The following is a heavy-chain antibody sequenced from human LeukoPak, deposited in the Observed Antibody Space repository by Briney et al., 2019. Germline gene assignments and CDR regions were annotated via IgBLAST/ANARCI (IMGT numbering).Heavy chain of an antibody. Sequence: SETLSLTCTVSGGSISSYYWSWIRQHPGKGLEWIGYIYYSGSTFYNPSLKSRVTISVDTSKNQFSLRLSSVTAADTAVYYCAREPRGGGYSFDYWGQGTLVTVSS. CDR3: AREPRGGGYSFDY. CDR1: GGSISSYY. CDR2: IYYSGST. J-gene: IGHJ4*02. D-gene: IGHD5-12*01. V-gene: IGHV4-59*06.